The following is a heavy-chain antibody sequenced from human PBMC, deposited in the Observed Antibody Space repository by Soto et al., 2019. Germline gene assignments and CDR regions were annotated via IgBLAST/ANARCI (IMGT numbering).Heavy chain of an antibody. V-gene: IGHV4-31*03. CDR3: ARDSVALRFLEWSLDY. CDR1: GGSISSGGYY. D-gene: IGHD3-3*01. J-gene: IGHJ4*02. CDR2: IYYSGST. Sequence: SETLSLTCTVSGGSISSGGYYWSWIRQHPGKGLEWIGYIYYSGSTYYNPSLKSRVTISVDTSKNQFSLKLSSVTAADTAVYYCARDSVALRFLEWSLDYWGQGTLVTVSS.